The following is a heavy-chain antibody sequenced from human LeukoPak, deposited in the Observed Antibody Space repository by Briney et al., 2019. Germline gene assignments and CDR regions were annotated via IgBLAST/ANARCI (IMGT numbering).Heavy chain of an antibody. CDR3: ARASLMVYAPNDY. Sequence: GGSLRLSCAASGFTFSSYWMSWIRQAPGKGLEWVSYISSSGSTIYYADSVKGRFTISRDNAKNSLYLQMNSLRAEDTAVYYCARASLMVYAPNDYWGQGTLVTVSS. J-gene: IGHJ4*02. D-gene: IGHD2-8*01. V-gene: IGHV3-11*01. CDR1: GFTFSSYW. CDR2: ISSSGSTI.